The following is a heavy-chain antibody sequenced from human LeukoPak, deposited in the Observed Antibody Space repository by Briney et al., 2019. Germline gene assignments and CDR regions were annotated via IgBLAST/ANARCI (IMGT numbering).Heavy chain of an antibody. CDR1: GFTFSSYA. J-gene: IGHJ4*02. V-gene: IGHV3-30*04. Sequence: GRSLRLSCAASGFTFSSYAMHWVRQAPGKGLEWVAVISYDGSNKYYADSAKGRFTISRDNSKNTLYLQMNSLRAEDTAVYYCARPGFAGYFDYWGQGTLVTVSS. CDR2: ISYDGSNK. CDR3: ARPGFAGYFDY. D-gene: IGHD2-21*01.